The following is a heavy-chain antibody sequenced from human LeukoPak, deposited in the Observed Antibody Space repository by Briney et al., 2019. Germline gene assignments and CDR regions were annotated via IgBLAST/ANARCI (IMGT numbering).Heavy chain of an antibody. Sequence: PSETLSLTCTVSGGSISSYYWSWIRQPPGKGLEWIGYIYYSGSTNYNPSLKSRVTISVDTSKNQFSLKLSSVTAADTAVYYCARDYDSSGYYFLWGQGTLVTVSS. D-gene: IGHD3-22*01. CDR2: IYYSGST. V-gene: IGHV4-59*12. J-gene: IGHJ4*02. CDR1: GGSISSYY. CDR3: ARDYDSSGYYFL.